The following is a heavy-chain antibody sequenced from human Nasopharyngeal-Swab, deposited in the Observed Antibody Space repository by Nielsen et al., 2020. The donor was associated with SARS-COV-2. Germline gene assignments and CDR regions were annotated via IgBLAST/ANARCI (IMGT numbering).Heavy chain of an antibody. Sequence: GGSLRLSCVASGFTYDDYAMHWVRQAPGKGLEWVSGITWNSGVAYTDSVKGRFTISRDDAKRSVYLQMNGLRPEDTALYFCTRSLRSPLKGLEGMFAFWGQGTLVTVSP. CDR2: ITWNSGV. V-gene: IGHV3-9*01. CDR3: TRSLRSPLKGLEGMFAF. D-gene: IGHD3-10*01. CDR1: GFTYDDYA. J-gene: IGHJ4*02.